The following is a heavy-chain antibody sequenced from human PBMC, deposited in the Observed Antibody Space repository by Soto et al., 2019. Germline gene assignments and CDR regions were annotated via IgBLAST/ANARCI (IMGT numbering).Heavy chain of an antibody. J-gene: IGHJ2*01. CDR2: IYYSGST. CDR1: GGSISSYY. Sequence: QVQLQESGPGLVKPSETLSLTCTVSGGSISSYYWSWIRQPPGKGLEWIGYIYYSGSTNYNPSLTSRVTISVATSKNQFSLKLSSVAAADTAVYYCATRPPGYCSGGSCYSPWYFDLWGRGTLVTVSS. D-gene: IGHD2-15*01. V-gene: IGHV4-59*08. CDR3: ATRPPGYCSGGSCYSPWYFDL.